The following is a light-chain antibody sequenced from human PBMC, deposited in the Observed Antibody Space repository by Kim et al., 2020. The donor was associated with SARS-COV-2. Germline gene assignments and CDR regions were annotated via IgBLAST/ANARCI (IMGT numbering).Light chain of an antibody. CDR2: GPS. CDR3: EQYGSSPVT. CDR1: QSVTSSY. Sequence: EIVLTQSRGTLSLSPGERATLSCRASQSVTSSYLAWYQQKPGQTPRLLIYGPSSRATGVPDRFSGSESGTDFTLTISRLEPEDFAVYYWEQYGSSPVTFGQGTKLEI. J-gene: IGKJ2*01. V-gene: IGKV3-20*01.